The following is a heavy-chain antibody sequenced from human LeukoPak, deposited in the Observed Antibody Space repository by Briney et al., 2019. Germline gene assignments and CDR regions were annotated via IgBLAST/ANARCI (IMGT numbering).Heavy chain of an antibody. J-gene: IGHJ6*02. CDR1: GYIFTDYY. Sequence: ASVKVSCKASGYIFTDYYIHWIRQAPGQGLEWMGWIDPNSGGTHHAPNFQGRATMTRDTSSSTVYMDLSRLRSADTAIYYCARSRTPFYYYGMDVWGQGTTVTVSS. CDR3: ARSRTPFYYYGMDV. V-gene: IGHV1-2*02. D-gene: IGHD1-1*01. CDR2: IDPNSGGT.